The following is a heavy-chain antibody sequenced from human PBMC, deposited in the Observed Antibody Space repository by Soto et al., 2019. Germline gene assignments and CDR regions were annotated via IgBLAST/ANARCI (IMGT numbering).Heavy chain of an antibody. D-gene: IGHD2-2*01. V-gene: IGHV3-30*18. CDR3: ANSWPKKPAAMRGYYYYYMDV. CDR2: ISYDGSNK. J-gene: IGHJ6*03. CDR1: GFTFSSYG. Sequence: GESLKISCAASGFTFSSYGMHWVRQAPGKGLEWVAVISYDGSNKYYADSVKGRFTISRDNSKNTLYLQMNSLRAEDTAVYYCANSWPKKPAAMRGYYYYYMDVWGKGTTVTVSS.